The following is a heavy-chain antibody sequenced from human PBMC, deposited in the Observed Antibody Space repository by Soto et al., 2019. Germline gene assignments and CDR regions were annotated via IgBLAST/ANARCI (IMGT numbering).Heavy chain of an antibody. D-gene: IGHD6-13*01. J-gene: IGHJ4*02. CDR2: IYYSGST. V-gene: IGHV4-39*01. Sequence: PSETLSLTCTVSGGSISSSSYYWGWIRQPPGKGLEWIGSIYYSGSTYYNPSLKSRVTISVDTSKNQFSLKLSSVTAADTAVYYCASWAAAGSDYWGQGTLVTVSS. CDR1: GGSISSSSYY. CDR3: ASWAAAGSDY.